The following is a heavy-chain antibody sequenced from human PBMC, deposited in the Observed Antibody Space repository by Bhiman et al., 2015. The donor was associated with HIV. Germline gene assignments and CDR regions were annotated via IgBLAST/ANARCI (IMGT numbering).Heavy chain of an antibody. Sequence: EVHLVASGGGLIQPGGVPETLLGEPLDSPSVMISCTGFARRQGRDWSGSQLCMPIMPGEGTFFADSVKDRFTVSRDNSRNTVYLQMSRLRADDTAVYYCARDPFQSWGDWGQGTLVTVSS. CDR2: CMPIMPGEGT. CDR1: DSPSVMIS. J-gene: IGHJ4*02. V-gene: IGHV3-53*01. CDR3: ARDPFQSWGD. D-gene: IGHD3-16*01.